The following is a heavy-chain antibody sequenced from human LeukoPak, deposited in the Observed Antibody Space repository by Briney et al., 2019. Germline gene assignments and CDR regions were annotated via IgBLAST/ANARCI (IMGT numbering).Heavy chain of an antibody. CDR3: ARTGFYGDYFDY. CDR2: IYYSGST. Sequence: SETLSLTCTVSGGSISSGGYYWSWIRQHPGKGLEWIGYIYYSGSTYYNPSLKSRVTISVDTSKNQFSLKLSSVTAADTAVYYCARTGFYGDYFDYWGQGTLVTVPS. V-gene: IGHV4-31*03. J-gene: IGHJ4*02. CDR1: GGSISSGGYY. D-gene: IGHD4-17*01.